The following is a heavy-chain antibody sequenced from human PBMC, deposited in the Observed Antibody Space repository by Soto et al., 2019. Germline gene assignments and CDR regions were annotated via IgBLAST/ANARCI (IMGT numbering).Heavy chain of an antibody. D-gene: IGHD2-15*01. CDR2: ISGSGGST. J-gene: IGHJ6*02. CDR1: GFNFSSYA. Sequence: PGGSLRLSCAASGFNFSSYAMSWVRQAPGKGLEWVSAISGSGGSTYYADSVKGRFTISRDNSKNTLYLQMNSLRAEDTAVYYCAKALQVLFPPANIFYYYYGMDVWGQGTTVTVSS. CDR3: AKALQVLFPPANIFYYYYGMDV. V-gene: IGHV3-23*01.